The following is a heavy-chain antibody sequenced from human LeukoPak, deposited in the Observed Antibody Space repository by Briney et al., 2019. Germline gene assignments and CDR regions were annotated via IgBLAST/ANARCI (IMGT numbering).Heavy chain of an antibody. J-gene: IGHJ4*02. Sequence: SETLSLTCAVYGGSFSGYYWSWIRQPPGKGLEWIGEINHSGSTNYNPSLKSRATISVGTSKNQFSLKLSSVTAADTAVYYCARNGGYSSSWYEEDYWGQGTLVTVSS. CDR1: GGSFSGYY. V-gene: IGHV4-34*01. CDR2: INHSGST. D-gene: IGHD6-13*01. CDR3: ARNGGYSSSWYEEDY.